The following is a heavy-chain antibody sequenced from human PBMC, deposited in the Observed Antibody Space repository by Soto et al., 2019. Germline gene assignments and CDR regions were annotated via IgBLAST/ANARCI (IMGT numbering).Heavy chain of an antibody. CDR3: ARVGTTPPNYYYYGMDV. D-gene: IGHD1-7*01. CDR1: GGSISSGDYY. CDR2: IYYSGST. Sequence: SETLSLTCTVSGGSISSGDYYWSWIRQPPGKGLEWIGYIYYSGSTYYNPSLKSRVTISVDTSKNQFSLKLSSVTAADTAVYYCARVGTTPPNYYYYGMDVWGQGTTVTVSS. J-gene: IGHJ6*02. V-gene: IGHV4-30-4*01.